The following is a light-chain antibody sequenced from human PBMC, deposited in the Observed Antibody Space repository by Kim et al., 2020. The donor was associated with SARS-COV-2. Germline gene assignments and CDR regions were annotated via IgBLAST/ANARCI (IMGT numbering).Light chain of an antibody. CDR2: AAS. CDR1: QDISRY. J-gene: IGKJ5*01. CDR3: QQADSFPFT. V-gene: IGKV1-12*01. Sequence: DIQITQSPSSVSASIGDRVTITCRASQDISRYLAWYQQKAGKAPKLLIHAASSLQSGVPSRFSGSGSGTDFSLTIGSLQPEDFATYYCQQADSFPFTFGRGKRPEIK.